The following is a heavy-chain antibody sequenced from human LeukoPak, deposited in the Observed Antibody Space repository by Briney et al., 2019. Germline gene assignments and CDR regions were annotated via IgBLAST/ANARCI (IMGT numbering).Heavy chain of an antibody. CDR3: ARMDDFWSGSSAFDI. Sequence: SETLSLTCTVSGGSISSGPYYWGWIRQPPGKGLEWIGNIYYGENTYYNPSLKSRVTISIDTSKNQFSLRLNSVTAADTAVYFCARMDDFWSGSSAFDIWGQGTMVTVSS. J-gene: IGHJ3*02. CDR1: GGSISSGPYY. V-gene: IGHV4-39*07. D-gene: IGHD3-3*01. CDR2: IYYGENT.